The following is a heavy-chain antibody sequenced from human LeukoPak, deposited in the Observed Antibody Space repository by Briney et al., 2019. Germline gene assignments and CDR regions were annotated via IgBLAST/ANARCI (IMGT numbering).Heavy chain of an antibody. CDR2: IIPILGIA. Sequence: ASVKVSCKASGGTFSSYAIRWVRQAPGQGLEWMGRIIPILGIANYAQKFQGRVTITADKSTSTAYMELSSLRSEDTAVYYCARAPNDSSSWFPSLYYFDYWGQGTLVTVSS. V-gene: IGHV1-69*04. J-gene: IGHJ4*02. CDR3: ARAPNDSSSWFPSLYYFDY. CDR1: GGTFSSYA. D-gene: IGHD6-13*01.